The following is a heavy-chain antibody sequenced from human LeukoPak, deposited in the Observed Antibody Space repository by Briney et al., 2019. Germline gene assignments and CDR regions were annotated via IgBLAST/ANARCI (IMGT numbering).Heavy chain of an antibody. CDR1: GGSFSSYA. D-gene: IGHD4-17*01. CDR2: ISAYNGNT. CDR3: ARDLTLYGDGSGY. Sequence: ASVKVSCKVSGGSFSSYAINWVRQAPGQGLEWMGWISAYNGNTNYAQKLQGRVTMTTDTSTSTAYMELRSLRSDDTAVYYCARDLTLYGDGSGYWGQGTLVTVSS. V-gene: IGHV1-18*01. J-gene: IGHJ4*02.